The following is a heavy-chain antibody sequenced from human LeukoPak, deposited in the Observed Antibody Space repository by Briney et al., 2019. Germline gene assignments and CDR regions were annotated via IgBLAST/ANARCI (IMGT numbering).Heavy chain of an antibody. V-gene: IGHV4-59*08. D-gene: IGHD3-22*01. CDR2: MSYGGSST. Sequence: PSETLSLTCTVSGGSISNYYWNWIRQPPGKGLEWIAYMSYGGSSTNYNPSLKSRVSISVDTSKNQFSLRLSSVTAADTAIYYCARTYYDSREWFDSWGQGALVTVSS. CDR3: ARTYYDSREWFDS. CDR1: GGSISNYY. J-gene: IGHJ5*01.